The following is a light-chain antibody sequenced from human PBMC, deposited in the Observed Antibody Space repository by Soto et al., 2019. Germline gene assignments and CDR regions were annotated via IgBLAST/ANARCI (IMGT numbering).Light chain of an antibody. Sequence: QSVLTQPASVSGSPGQSITISCTGTSSDVGGYNYVSWYQQHPGKAPTVMIYDVSNRPSGVSNRFSGSKSGNTASLTISGLQAEDEAYYYCSSYTSSSTLVFGGGTKLTVL. V-gene: IGLV2-14*01. CDR2: DVS. CDR3: SSYTSSSTLV. CDR1: SSDVGGYNY. J-gene: IGLJ3*02.